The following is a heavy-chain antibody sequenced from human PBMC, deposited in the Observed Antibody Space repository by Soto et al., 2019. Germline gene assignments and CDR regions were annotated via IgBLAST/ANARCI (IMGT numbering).Heavy chain of an antibody. J-gene: IGHJ5*02. CDR1: GATFSSYT. Sequence: QVQLVQSGAEVKKPGSSVKVSCKASGATFSSYTISWVRQAPGQGLEWMGRVIPMLGTANYAQKFQGRVTITADKSTSTAYMELSSRISEDTGVYYCARDAKPVRWFDPWGQGTLVTVSS. V-gene: IGHV1-69*08. CDR3: ARDAKPVRWFDP. CDR2: VIPMLGTA.